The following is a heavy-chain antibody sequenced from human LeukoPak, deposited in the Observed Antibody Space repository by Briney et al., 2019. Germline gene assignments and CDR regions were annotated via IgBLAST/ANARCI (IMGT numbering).Heavy chain of an antibody. J-gene: IGHJ6*02. CDR1: GGSFSGYY. CDR3: ARDTTVTYYYYGMDV. V-gene: IGHV4-34*01. Sequence: SETLSLTCAVYGGSFSGYYWSWIHQPPGKGLEWIGEINHSGSTNYNPSLKSRVTISVDTSKNQFSLKLSSVTAADTAVYYCARDTTVTYYYYGMDVWGQGTTVTVSS. CDR2: INHSGST. D-gene: IGHD4-17*01.